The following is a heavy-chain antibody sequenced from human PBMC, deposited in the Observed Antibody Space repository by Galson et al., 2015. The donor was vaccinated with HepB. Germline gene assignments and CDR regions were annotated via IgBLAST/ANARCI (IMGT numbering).Heavy chain of an antibody. V-gene: IGHV3-23*01. CDR2: ISGRGDKT. CDR3: GKDPVRASYRPYGMDV. Sequence: SLRLSCAASGFTLNSYAMSWVRQAPGKGLEWVSTISGRGDKTYYADSVKGRFTISRDNSRKMVFLQMNNLRAEDTALYYCGKDPVRASYRPYGMDVWGQGTTVTVSS. D-gene: IGHD5-18*01. J-gene: IGHJ6*02. CDR1: GFTLNSYA.